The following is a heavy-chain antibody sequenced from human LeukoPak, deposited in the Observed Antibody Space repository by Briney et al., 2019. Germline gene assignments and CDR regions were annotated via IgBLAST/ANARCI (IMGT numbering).Heavy chain of an antibody. CDR3: ARAYKGSISLNYYYYMDV. Sequence: PSETLSLTCTVSGGSISSYYWSWIRQPAGKGLEWIGRIYTTGSTNYNPSLKSRVTMSVDTSKNQLSLKLSSVTAADTAVYYCARAYKGSISLNYYYYMDVWGKGTTVTVSS. J-gene: IGHJ6*03. CDR1: GGSISSYY. CDR2: IYTTGST. D-gene: IGHD1-14*01. V-gene: IGHV4-4*07.